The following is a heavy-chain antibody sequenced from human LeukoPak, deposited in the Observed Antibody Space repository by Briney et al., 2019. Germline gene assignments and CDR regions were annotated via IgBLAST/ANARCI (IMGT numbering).Heavy chain of an antibody. J-gene: IGHJ4*02. CDR1: GFTVSSYG. D-gene: IGHD6-19*01. Sequence: GGSLRVSCAASGFTVSSYGMQWVRQDPGKGLEWVAVIWYDGSNKYYADSVKGRFTISRDNSKNTLYLQMNSLRAEDTAVYYCARAGIAVAGTGDYWGQGTLVTVSS. CDR2: IWYDGSNK. V-gene: IGHV3-33*01. CDR3: ARAGIAVAGTGDY.